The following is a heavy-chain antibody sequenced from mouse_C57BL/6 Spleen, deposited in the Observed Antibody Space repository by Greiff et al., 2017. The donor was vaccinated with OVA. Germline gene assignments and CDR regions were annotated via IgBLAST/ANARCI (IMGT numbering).Heavy chain of an antibody. CDR1: GFTFSDAW. V-gene: IGHV6-6*01. Sequence: EVMLVESGGGLVQPGGSMKLSCAASGFTFSDAWMDWVRQSPEKGLEWVAEIRNKANNHATYYAESVKGRFTISRDDSKSSVYLQMNSLRAEDTGIYYCTRGAPTGYFDYWGQGTTLTVSS. J-gene: IGHJ2*01. CDR3: TRGAPTGYFDY. D-gene: IGHD4-1*02. CDR2: IRNKANNHAT.